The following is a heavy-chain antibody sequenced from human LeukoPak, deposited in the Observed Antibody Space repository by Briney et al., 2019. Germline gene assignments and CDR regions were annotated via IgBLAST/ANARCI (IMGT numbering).Heavy chain of an antibody. CDR2: IRQDGSEK. V-gene: IGHV3-7*01. Sequence: GGSLRLSCAASGFTFSSYWMSWVRQAPGKGLEWVANIRQDGSEKYYVDSVKGRFTISRDNAKNSLYLQMNSLRAEDTAVYYCAREMVRGVITIDYWGQGTLVTVSS. CDR3: AREMVRGVITIDY. CDR1: GFTFSSYW. D-gene: IGHD3-10*01. J-gene: IGHJ4*02.